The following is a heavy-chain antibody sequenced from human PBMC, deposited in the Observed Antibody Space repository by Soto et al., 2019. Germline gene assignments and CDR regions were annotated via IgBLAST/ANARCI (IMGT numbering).Heavy chain of an antibody. Sequence: PGGSLRLSCAASGFTFSSYSMNWVRHAPGKGLEWVSYISSNSSTIYHANSVKGRFHISRDNAKNSLYLQMISMSDEDTAVYYCARGEDSSSWYYDYYYGMDVWGQGTTVAVYS. CDR1: GFTFSSYS. D-gene: IGHD6-13*01. CDR3: ARGEDSSSWYYDYYYGMDV. CDR2: ISSNSSTI. V-gene: IGHV3-48*02. J-gene: IGHJ6*02.